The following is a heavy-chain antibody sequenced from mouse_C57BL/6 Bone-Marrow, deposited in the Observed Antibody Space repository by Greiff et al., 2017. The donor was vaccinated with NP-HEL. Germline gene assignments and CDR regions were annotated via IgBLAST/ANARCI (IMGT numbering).Heavy chain of an antibody. CDR2: ISSGSSTI. V-gene: IGHV5-17*01. CDR3: ARGGRGCAY. CDR1: GFTFSDYG. D-gene: IGHD1-1*02. J-gene: IGHJ3*01. Sequence: DVKLVESGGGLVKPGGSLKLSCAASGFTFSDYGMHWVRQAPEKGLEWVAYISSGSSTIYYADTVKGRFTISRDNAKNTLFLQMTSLRSEDTAMYYCARGGRGCAYWGQGTLVTVSA.